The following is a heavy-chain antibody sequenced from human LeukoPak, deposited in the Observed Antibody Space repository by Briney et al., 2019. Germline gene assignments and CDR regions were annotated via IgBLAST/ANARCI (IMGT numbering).Heavy chain of an antibody. D-gene: IGHD3-10*01. CDR1: GGSISSVNYY. CDR2: IYNSGST. Sequence: SETLSLTCTVSGGSISSVNYYWTWIRQHPGKGLEWIGYIYNSGSTYYNPSLKSRATISVDTSKNQFSLKLSSVTAADTAVYYCARDWPYYGPGSGAFDIWGQGTMVTVSS. V-gene: IGHV4-31*03. CDR3: ARDWPYYGPGSGAFDI. J-gene: IGHJ3*02.